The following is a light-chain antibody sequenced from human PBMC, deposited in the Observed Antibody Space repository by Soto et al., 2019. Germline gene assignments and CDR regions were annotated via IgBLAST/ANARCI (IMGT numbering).Light chain of an antibody. J-gene: IGLJ1*01. CDR2: DDR. CDR1: DIGSKS. CDR3: QVWDRSSDHYV. V-gene: IGLV3-21*02. Sequence: SYDLTQPPSVSVAPGQTGRVAFGAKDIGSKSVHWYQQRSGQAPVLVVYDDRDRPSGVPERFSGSNSGNTATLTISRVEDGDEADYHCQVWDRSSDHYVFGTGTKVTVL.